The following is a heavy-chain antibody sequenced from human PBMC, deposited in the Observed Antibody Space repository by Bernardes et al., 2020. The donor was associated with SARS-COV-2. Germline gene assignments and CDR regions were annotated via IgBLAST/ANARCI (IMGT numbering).Heavy chain of an antibody. CDR2: INHSGST. CDR3: ARAAILQQLGPTFGSDYDY. D-gene: IGHD6-13*01. J-gene: IGHJ4*02. CDR1: GWSFSGYY. V-gene: IGHV4-34*01. Sequence: SETLSLTFAVYGWSFSGYYWSWIRQPPGKGLEWFGEINHSGSTYYNPSLKSRVTISVDTSKNQFSLKLSSVTAADTAVYYCARAAILQQLGPTFGSDYDYWGQGTLVTVSS.